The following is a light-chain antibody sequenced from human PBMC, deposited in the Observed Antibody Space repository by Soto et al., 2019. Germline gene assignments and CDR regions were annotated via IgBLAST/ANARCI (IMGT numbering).Light chain of an antibody. CDR2: EVS. Sequence: QSVLTQPASVSGSPGQSITISCTGTSSDVGGYNYVSWYQHRPGKAPKLMIYEVSNRPSGLSNRFSGSKSGNTASLTISGLQAEDEADYYCSSYTSRSTYVVFGGGTKVTVL. V-gene: IGLV2-14*01. J-gene: IGLJ2*01. CDR3: SSYTSRSTYVV. CDR1: SSDVGGYNY.